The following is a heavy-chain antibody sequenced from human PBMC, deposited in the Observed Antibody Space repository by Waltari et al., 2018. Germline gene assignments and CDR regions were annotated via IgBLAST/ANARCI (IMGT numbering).Heavy chain of an antibody. J-gene: IGHJ3*01. D-gene: IGHD3-10*01. CDR2: VDPEDGET. CDR3: VTALGDRSSASRPFDV. V-gene: IGHV1-69-2*01. Sequence: EVQLLQSGTELKKRGSTVKISCRVSVYRFTDYYIHWVQQAPGKGPQWMGLVDPEDGETIYAERFQGRVTITADTSTETAFMELSSLTSDDTAVYYCVTALGDRSSASRPFDVWGLGTLITVSS. CDR1: VYRFTDYY.